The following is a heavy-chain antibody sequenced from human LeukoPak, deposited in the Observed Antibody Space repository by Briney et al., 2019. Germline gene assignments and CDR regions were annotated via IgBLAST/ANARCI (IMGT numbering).Heavy chain of an antibody. Sequence: GGSLRLSCAASGFTLSNYAMHWVRQAPGKGLEFVSSISTDGRNTHYADSVKDRFTVSRDNSKNTLYLQMGSLNAEDMAVYYCARDLALGDDAFHIWGQGTMVSVSP. V-gene: IGHV3-64*02. CDR3: ARDLALGDDAFHI. J-gene: IGHJ3*02. D-gene: IGHD2-21*02. CDR2: ISTDGRNT. CDR1: GFTLSNYA.